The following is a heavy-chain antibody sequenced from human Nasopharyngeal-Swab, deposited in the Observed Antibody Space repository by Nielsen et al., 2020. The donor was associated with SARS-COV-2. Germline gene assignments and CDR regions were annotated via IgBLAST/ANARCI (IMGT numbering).Heavy chain of an antibody. CDR3: ARGSSDH. Sequence: WVRQAPGQRLEWMGWINAGNGNTKYSQKFQGRVTITRDTSASTAHMELSSLRSEDTAVYYCARGSSDHWGQGTLVTVSS. CDR2: INAGNGNT. J-gene: IGHJ4*02. V-gene: IGHV1-3*01. D-gene: IGHD6-6*01.